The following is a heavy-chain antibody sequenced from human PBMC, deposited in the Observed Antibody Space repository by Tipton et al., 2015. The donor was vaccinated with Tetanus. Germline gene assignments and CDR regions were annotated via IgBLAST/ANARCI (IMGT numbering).Heavy chain of an antibody. D-gene: IGHD3-10*01. V-gene: IGHV3-21*01. CDR1: GFIFRNYK. J-gene: IGHJ4*02. CDR2: ISSTTSYI. Sequence: SLRLSCEVSGFIFRNYKMNWVRQAPGKGPEWISSISSTTSYIYYAGSVKGRFTISRDNAKNSLYLHMNSLRAEDTAVHYCASGGTLDYWGQGTMVSVSS. CDR3: ASGGTLDY.